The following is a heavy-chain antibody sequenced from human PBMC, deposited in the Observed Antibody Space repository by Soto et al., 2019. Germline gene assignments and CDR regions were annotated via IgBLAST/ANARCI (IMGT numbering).Heavy chain of an antibody. CDR2: ISHSGST. CDR3: ARGNHYYYSNYRAYYIDIDA. Sequence: PSETLSLTCAVYGGSFSGYYWSWIRQPPGKGLEWIGEISHSGSTNYNPSLKSRVTISVDTSKNQFSLKLSSVTAADTAVYYCARGNHYYYSNYRAYYIDIDAWGQGPTVTVS. D-gene: IGHD4-4*01. CDR1: GGSFSGYY. V-gene: IGHV4-34*01. J-gene: IGHJ6*02.